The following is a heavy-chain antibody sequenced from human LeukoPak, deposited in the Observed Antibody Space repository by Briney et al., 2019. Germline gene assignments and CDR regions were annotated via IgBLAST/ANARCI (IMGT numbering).Heavy chain of an antibody. CDR1: GGTFGSYA. CDR3: ARSNGGYDSSGYYFAP. Sequence: SVEVSFKASGGTFGSYAISWVRQAPGQGLEWMGRIIPILGIANYAQKFQGRVTITADKSTSTAYMELSSLRSEDTAVYYCARSNGGYDSSGYYFAPWGQGTLVTVSS. CDR2: IIPILGIA. J-gene: IGHJ5*02. V-gene: IGHV1-69*04. D-gene: IGHD3-22*01.